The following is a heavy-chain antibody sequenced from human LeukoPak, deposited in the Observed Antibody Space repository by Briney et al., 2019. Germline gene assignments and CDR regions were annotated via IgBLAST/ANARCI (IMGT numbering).Heavy chain of an antibody. CDR2: ISGSGGST. J-gene: IGHJ4*02. D-gene: IGHD5-18*01. V-gene: IGHV3-23*01. Sequence: GGSLRLSCAASGFTFSSYAMSWVRQAPGKGLEWVSAISGSGGSTYYADSVKGRFTISRDNSKNTLYLQMNSLRADDTAVYYCAKDGGRGYNYGLYYFDYWGQGTLVTVSS. CDR3: AKDGGRGYNYGLYYFDY. CDR1: GFTFSSYA.